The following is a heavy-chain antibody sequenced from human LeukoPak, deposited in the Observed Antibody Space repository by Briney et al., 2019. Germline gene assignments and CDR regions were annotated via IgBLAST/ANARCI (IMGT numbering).Heavy chain of an antibody. CDR3: ARGPPPSTIAVAGAVWFDP. CDR2: INHSGST. V-gene: IGHV4-34*01. CDR1: GGSFSGYY. D-gene: IGHD6-19*01. Sequence: SETLSLTCAVYGGSFSGYYWSWIRQPPGKGLEWIGEINHSGSTNYNPSLKSRVTISVDTSKNQFSLKLSSVTAADTAVYYCARGPPPSTIAVAGAVWFDPWGQGTLVTVSS. J-gene: IGHJ5*02.